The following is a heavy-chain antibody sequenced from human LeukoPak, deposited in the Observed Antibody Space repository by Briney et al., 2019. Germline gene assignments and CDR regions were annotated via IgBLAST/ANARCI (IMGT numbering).Heavy chain of an antibody. CDR3: ARDNWNYGSSMDV. V-gene: IGHV4-59*01. CDR1: GGSISSYY. D-gene: IGHD1-7*01. J-gene: IGHJ6*02. CDR2: IYYSGST. Sequence: SETLSLTCTISGGSISSYYWSWIRQPPGKGLEWIGYIYYSGSTNYNPSLKSRVTISVDTSKNQFSLKLGSVTAADTAVYYCARDNWNYGSSMDVWGQGTTVTVSS.